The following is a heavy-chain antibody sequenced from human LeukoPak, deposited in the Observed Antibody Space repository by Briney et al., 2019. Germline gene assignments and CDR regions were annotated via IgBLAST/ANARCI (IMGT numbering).Heavy chain of an antibody. V-gene: IGHV1-69*08. Sequence: ASVKVSCKASGDTFIPYTFSWVRQAPGQGLEWIGRIIPSLDAANYAHKFQGRVTLSVDRDTATTYMEVTSLRSEDTAIYYCARDHCSPGTCLGGHWGQGTLVTVSS. J-gene: IGHJ4*02. D-gene: IGHD2-15*01. CDR2: IIPSLDAA. CDR3: ARDHCSPGTCLGGH. CDR1: GDTFIPYT.